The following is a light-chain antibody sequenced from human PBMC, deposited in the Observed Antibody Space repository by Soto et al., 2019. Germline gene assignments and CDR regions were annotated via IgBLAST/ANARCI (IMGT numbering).Light chain of an antibody. J-gene: IGLJ2*01. CDR2: DVS. V-gene: IGLV2-14*03. Sequence: QSALTQPASVSGSPGQSITISCTGTSSDVGGYNYVSWYQQHPDKAPKLMIYDVSNRPSGVSNRFSGSKSGNTASLTISGLQAEDEADYYCSSYRSSSIVVFGGGTKLTVL. CDR3: SSYRSSSIVV. CDR1: SSDVGGYNY.